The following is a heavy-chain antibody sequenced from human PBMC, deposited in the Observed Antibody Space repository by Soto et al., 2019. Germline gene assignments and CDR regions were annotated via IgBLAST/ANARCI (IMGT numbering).Heavy chain of an antibody. CDR3: AREGSLRFGHRTYYSDY. V-gene: IGHV3-7*01. D-gene: IGHD3-10*01. Sequence: EVQLVESGGGLVQPGGSLRLSCAASGFTFSSYWMSWVRQAPGKGLEWVANIKQDGSEKYYVDSVKGRFTISRDNAKNSLYLQMNSLRAEDTAVYYCAREGSLRFGHRTYYSDYWGQGTLVTVSS. J-gene: IGHJ4*02. CDR1: GFTFSSYW. CDR2: IKQDGSEK.